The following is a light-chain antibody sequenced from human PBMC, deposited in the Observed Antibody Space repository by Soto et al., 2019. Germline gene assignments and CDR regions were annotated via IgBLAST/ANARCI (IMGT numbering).Light chain of an antibody. Sequence: DIVMTQSPDSLAVSLGERATINCKSSQSVLSSSNNKNYLAWYQHKPGQPPKLLIYWASTRESGVPDRFSGSGSGTDFTLTISNLQAEDVAVYYCQQYYSTPPYTFGQGTKLEIK. J-gene: IGKJ2*01. CDR3: QQYYSTPPYT. V-gene: IGKV4-1*01. CDR1: QSVLSSSNNKNY. CDR2: WAS.